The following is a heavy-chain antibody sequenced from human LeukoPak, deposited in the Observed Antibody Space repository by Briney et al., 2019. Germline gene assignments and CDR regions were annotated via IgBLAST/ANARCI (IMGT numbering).Heavy chain of an antibody. CDR2: FDPEDGET. CDR1: GYTLTELS. CDR3: ATRLAYCGGDCYSAEYFQH. J-gene: IGHJ1*01. Sequence: ASVKVSCKVSGYTLTELSMHWVRQAPGKGLEWMGGFDPEDGETIYAQKFQGRVTMTGDTSTDTAYMELSSLRSEDTAVYYCATRLAYCGGDCYSAEYFQHWGQGTLVTVSS. D-gene: IGHD2-21*02. V-gene: IGHV1-24*01.